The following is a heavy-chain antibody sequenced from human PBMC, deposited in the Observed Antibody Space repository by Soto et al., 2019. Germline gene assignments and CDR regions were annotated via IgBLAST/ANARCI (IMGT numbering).Heavy chain of an antibody. CDR3: ARGDGDYFFVY. CDR2: IIPIFGTA. J-gene: IGHJ4*02. Sequence: QVQMVQSGAEVKKPGASVKVSCKASGGTFSSYAISWFRQSPGQGLAWMGGIIPIFGTANYAQKFQGRVTITADESPSSDSTELSSLRSEETAVDSGARGDGDYFFVYLRKGTIVTVSS. D-gene: IGHD3-3*01. CDR1: GGTFSSYA. V-gene: IGHV1-69*01.